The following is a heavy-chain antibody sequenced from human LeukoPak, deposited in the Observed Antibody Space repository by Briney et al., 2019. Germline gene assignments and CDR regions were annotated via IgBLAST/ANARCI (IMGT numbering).Heavy chain of an antibody. CDR1: GYSFTSYW. J-gene: IGHJ6*02. V-gene: IGHV5-10-1*01. CDR3: AIKYYYYYGMDV. Sequence: GESLKISCKGSGYSFTSYWFSWVRQMPGKGLEWMGRIDPSDSYTNYSPSFQGHVTISADKSISTAYLQWSSLKASDTAMYYCAIKYYYYYGMDVWGQGTTVTVSS. CDR2: IDPSDSYT.